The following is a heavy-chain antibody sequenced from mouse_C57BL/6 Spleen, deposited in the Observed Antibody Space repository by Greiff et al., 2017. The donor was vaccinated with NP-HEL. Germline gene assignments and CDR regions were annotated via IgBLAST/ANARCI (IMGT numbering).Heavy chain of an antibody. Sequence: VQLQQSGAELVRPGASVKLSCTASGFNIKDYYMHWVKQRPEQGLEWIGRIDPEDGDTEYAPKFQGKATMTADTSSNTAYLQLSSLTSEDTAVYYCTYYDYAWLFAYWGQGTLVTVSA. CDR3: TYYDYAWLFAY. J-gene: IGHJ3*01. D-gene: IGHD2-4*01. CDR2: IDPEDGDT. V-gene: IGHV14-1*01. CDR1: GFNIKDYY.